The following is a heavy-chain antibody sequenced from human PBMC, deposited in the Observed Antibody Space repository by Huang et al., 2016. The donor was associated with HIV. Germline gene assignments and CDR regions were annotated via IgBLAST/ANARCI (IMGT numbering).Heavy chain of an antibody. D-gene: IGHD3-22*01. CDR1: GFAFSNNA. CDR3: AKYVHESRGHYIQAFDH. V-gene: IGHV3-23*01. CDR2: IVGSGGST. Sequence: EVQLLESGGGLVQPGGSLRLSCAASGFAFSNNAMSWVRQGPGKGLEWVSGIVGSGGSTYYADSLKGRFTISRENSKNTLYLQMNSLTAEDTAVYFCAKYVHESRGHYIQAFDHWGQGTLVTVSS. J-gene: IGHJ4*02.